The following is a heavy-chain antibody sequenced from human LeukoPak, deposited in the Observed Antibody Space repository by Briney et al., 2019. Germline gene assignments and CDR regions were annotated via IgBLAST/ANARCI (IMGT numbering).Heavy chain of an antibody. CDR2: ISGSGGST. V-gene: IGHV3-23*01. CDR1: GFTFSSYA. D-gene: IGHD6-13*01. CDR3: AKDSIGYSSSWYDY. J-gene: IGHJ4*02. Sequence: RGSLRLSCAASGFTFSSYAMSWVRQAPGKGLEWVSAISGSGGSTYYADSVKGRFTISRDNSKNTLYLQMNSLRAEDTAVYYCAKDSIGYSSSWYDYWGQGTLVTVSS.